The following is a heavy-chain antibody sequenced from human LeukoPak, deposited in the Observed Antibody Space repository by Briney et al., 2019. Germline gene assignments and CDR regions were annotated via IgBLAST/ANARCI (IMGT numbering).Heavy chain of an antibody. CDR3: ARGAWAFDI. Sequence: SETLSLTCTVSGGSISSYYWSWIRQPPGKGLEWIGYIYYSGSINYNPSLKSRVTISVDTSKNQFSLKLSSVTAADTAVYYCARGAWAFDIWGQGTLVTVSS. J-gene: IGHJ3*02. D-gene: IGHD3-10*01. CDR2: IYYSGSI. V-gene: IGHV4-59*08. CDR1: GGSISSYY.